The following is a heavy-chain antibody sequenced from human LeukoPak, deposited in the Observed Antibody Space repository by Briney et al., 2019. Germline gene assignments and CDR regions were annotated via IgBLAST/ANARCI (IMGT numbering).Heavy chain of an antibody. CDR3: ARDVPHNWFDT. CDR2: IYSDGGGA. Sequence: PGGSLTLSCPASGITFGNNWMHWVRQGPGKGLVGISRIYSDGGGAIYADSVKGRFTVSRDNAKNTLYLQMSSLRAEDTAVYYCARDVPHNWFDTWGQGTLVTVSS. CDR1: GITFGNNW. V-gene: IGHV3-74*01. J-gene: IGHJ5*02.